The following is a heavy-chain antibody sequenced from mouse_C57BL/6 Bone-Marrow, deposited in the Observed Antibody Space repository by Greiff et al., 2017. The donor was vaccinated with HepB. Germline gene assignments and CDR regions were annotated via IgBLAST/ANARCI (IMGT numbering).Heavy chain of an antibody. CDR3: ALRVRYPIYYGSYEFAY. V-gene: IGHV8-8*01. J-gene: IGHJ3*01. D-gene: IGHD2-1*01. Sequence: QVTLKVCGPGILQPSQTLSLTCSFSGFSLSNFGMGVGWIRQPSGMGLEWLAHIWWDDDKYYNPALKSRLTIPKDTSKNQVFLKIANVDTADNATFFCALRVRYPIYYGSYEFAYWGQRTLVTVSA. CDR2: IWWDDDK. CDR1: GFSLSNFGMG.